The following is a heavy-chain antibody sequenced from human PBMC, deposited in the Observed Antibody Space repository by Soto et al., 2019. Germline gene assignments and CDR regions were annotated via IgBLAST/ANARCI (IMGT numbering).Heavy chain of an antibody. V-gene: IGHV4-31*03. J-gene: IGHJ4*02. Sequence: SETLSLTCTVSGGSISSGGYYWSWIRQHPGKGLEWIGYIYYSGSTYYNPSLKSRVTISVDTSKNQFPLKLSSVTAADTAVYYCARDLTGTVDYWGQGTLVTVSS. CDR3: ARDLTGTVDY. CDR1: GGSISSGGYY. CDR2: IYYSGST.